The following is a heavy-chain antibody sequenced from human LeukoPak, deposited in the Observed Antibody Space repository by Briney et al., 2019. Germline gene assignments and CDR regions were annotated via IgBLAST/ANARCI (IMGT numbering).Heavy chain of an antibody. Sequence: ASVKVSCKASGGTFSSYAISWVRQAPGQGLEWMGRIIPILGIANYAQKFQGRVTITADRSTSTAYMELSSLRSEDTAVYYCARDSVRFAMIVAPLHLDYWGQGTLVTVSS. D-gene: IGHD3-22*01. CDR2: IIPILGIA. CDR3: ARDSVRFAMIVAPLHLDY. J-gene: IGHJ4*02. CDR1: GGTFSSYA. V-gene: IGHV1-69*04.